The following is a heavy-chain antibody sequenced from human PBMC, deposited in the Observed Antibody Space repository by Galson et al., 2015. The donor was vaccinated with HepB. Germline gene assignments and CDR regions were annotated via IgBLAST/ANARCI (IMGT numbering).Heavy chain of an antibody. Sequence: SVKVSCKASGGTFSSYAISWVRQAPGQGLEWMGGIIPIFGTANYAQKFQGRVTITADKSTSTAYMELSSLRSEDTAVYYCAREHDYVWGSYRGGFDYWGQGTLVTVSS. CDR2: IIPIFGTA. D-gene: IGHD3-16*02. V-gene: IGHV1-69*06. CDR3: AREHDYVWGSYRGGFDY. J-gene: IGHJ4*02. CDR1: GGTFSSYA.